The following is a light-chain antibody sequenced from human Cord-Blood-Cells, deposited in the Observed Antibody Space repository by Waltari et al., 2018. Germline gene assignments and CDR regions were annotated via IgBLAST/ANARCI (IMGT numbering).Light chain of an antibody. V-gene: IGLV7-43*01. CDR2: STS. J-gene: IGLJ3*02. Sequence: QTVVTQEPSLTVSPGGTVTLTCASSTGAVTSGYYPNWFQQKPGQAPRALIYSTSNKHPWTPPRFSGSLLGGKAALTLSGVQPEDEAEYYCLLYYGGAWVFGGGTKLTVL. CDR1: TGAVTSGYY. CDR3: LLYYGGAWV.